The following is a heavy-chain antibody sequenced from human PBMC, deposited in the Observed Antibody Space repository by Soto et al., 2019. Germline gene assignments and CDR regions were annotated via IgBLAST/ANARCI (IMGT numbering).Heavy chain of an antibody. V-gene: IGHV4-34*01. D-gene: IGHD3-3*01. Sequence: PSETLSLTCAVYGGSFSGYYWSWIRQPPGKGLEWIGEINHSGSTNYNPSLKSRVTISVDTSKNQFSLKLSSVTAADTAVYYCARGLRDDFWSGYFGSRGYNWFDPWGQGTLVTSPQ. CDR1: GGSFSGYY. J-gene: IGHJ5*02. CDR3: ARGLRDDFWSGYFGSRGYNWFDP. CDR2: INHSGST.